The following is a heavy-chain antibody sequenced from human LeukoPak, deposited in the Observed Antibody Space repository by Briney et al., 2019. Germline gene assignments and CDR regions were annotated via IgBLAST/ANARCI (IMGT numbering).Heavy chain of an antibody. V-gene: IGHV3-33*08. CDR2: IWYDGSNK. J-gene: IGHJ4*02. CDR3: ARDPKDLYYFDY. Sequence: GGSLRLSCAASGFTFSSYGMHWVRQAPGKGLEWVAVIWYDGSNKYYADSVKGRFTISRDNSKNTLYLQMNSLRAEDTAVYYCARDPKDLYYFDYWGQETLVTVSS. D-gene: IGHD2-15*01. CDR1: GFTFSSYG.